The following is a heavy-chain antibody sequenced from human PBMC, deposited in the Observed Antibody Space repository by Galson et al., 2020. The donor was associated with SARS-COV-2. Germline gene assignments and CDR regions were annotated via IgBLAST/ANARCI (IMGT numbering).Heavy chain of an antibody. D-gene: IGHD2-21*01. CDR3: ARGRPGGEHGGMDV. Sequence: NSGGSLRLSCTPSGFTFSDYSMNWIRQAPGKGLEWISYIRSSGETKYYADSVKGRFTISRDCAKSSLYLQMNSLRADDTALYYCARGRPGGEHGGMDVWGRGTTVTVSS. CDR2: IRSSGETK. CDR1: GFTFSDYS. J-gene: IGHJ6*02. V-gene: IGHV3-11*04.